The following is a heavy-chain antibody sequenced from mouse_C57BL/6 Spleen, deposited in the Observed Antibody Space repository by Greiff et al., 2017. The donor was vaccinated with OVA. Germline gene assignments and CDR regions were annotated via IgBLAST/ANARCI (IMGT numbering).Heavy chain of an antibody. CDR2: ISDGGSYT. CDR3: ARAHYYGSSPFAY. J-gene: IGHJ3*01. CDR1: GFTFSSYA. D-gene: IGHD1-1*01. V-gene: IGHV5-4*03. Sequence: EVMLVESGGGLVKPGGSLKLSCAASGFTFSSYAMSWVRQTPEKRLEWVATISDGGSYTYYPDNVKGRFTISRDNAKNNLYLQMSHLKSEDTAMYYCARAHYYGSSPFAYWGQGTLVTVSA.